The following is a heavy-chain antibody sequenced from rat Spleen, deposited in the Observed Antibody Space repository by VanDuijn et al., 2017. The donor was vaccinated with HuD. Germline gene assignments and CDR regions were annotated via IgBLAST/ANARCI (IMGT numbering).Heavy chain of an antibody. Sequence: QVQLKESGPGLVQPSQTLSLTCTVSGFSLTSNGVSWVRQPPGKGLEWIAAISSGGSTYYNSALKSRLSISRDTSKSQVFLKMNSLQTEDTAIYFCTRDQWDWGQGVMVTVSS. J-gene: IGHJ2*01. CDR1: GFSLTSNG. D-gene: IGHD1-1*01. CDR3: TRDQWD. V-gene: IGHV2S12*01. CDR2: ISSGGST.